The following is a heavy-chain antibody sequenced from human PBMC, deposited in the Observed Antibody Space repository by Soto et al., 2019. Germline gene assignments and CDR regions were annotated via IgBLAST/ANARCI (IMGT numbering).Heavy chain of an antibody. CDR2: IIPIFGTA. CDR3: AGVGIAVAGTFDY. J-gene: IGHJ4*02. Sequence: QVQLVQSGAEVKKPGSSVKVSCKASGGTFSSYAISWVRQAPGQGLEWMGGIIPIFGTANYAQKFQGRVTXTXDXXTRTAYGVLRSLRSEDTAVYYCAGVGIAVAGTFDYWGQGTLVTVSS. CDR1: GGTFSSYA. V-gene: IGHV1-69*05. D-gene: IGHD6-19*01.